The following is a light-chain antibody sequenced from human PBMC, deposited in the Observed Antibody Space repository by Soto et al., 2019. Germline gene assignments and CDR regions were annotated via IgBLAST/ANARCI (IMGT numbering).Light chain of an antibody. CDR2: GAS. V-gene: IGKV3-15*01. Sequence: EIVMTQYPATLSVSPGERTTLSCRASQSVSGSLAWYQQKPGQAPRLLIYGASTRATGIPARFSGSGSGTEFTLTISSLQSEDFAAYYWQQYNDWPPRTFGHGNKVESK. CDR3: QQYNDWPPRT. J-gene: IGKJ1*01. CDR1: QSVSGS.